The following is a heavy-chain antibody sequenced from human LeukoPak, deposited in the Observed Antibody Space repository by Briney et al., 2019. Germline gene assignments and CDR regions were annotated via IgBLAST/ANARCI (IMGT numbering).Heavy chain of an antibody. V-gene: IGHV1-69*04. CDR1: GGTFSSHA. CDR3: ARVQGYDFWSGYGMDV. J-gene: IGHJ6*02. CDR2: IIPIFGIA. D-gene: IGHD3-3*01. Sequence: ASVKVSCKASGGTFSSHAISWVRQAPGQGLEWMVRIIPIFGIANYAQKFQGRVTITADKSTSTAYMELSSLRSEDTAVYYCARVQGYDFWSGYGMDVWGQGTTVTVSS.